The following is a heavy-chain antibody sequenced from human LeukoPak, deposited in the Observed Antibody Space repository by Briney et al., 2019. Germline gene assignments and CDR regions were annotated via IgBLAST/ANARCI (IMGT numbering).Heavy chain of an antibody. CDR1: GFTFSSYW. CDR2: IKQDGGEK. J-gene: IGHJ4*02. Sequence: PGGSLRLSCAASGFTFSSYWMSWVRQAPGKGLEWVANIKQDGGEKHYVDSVKGRLTISRDNAKNLLYRQMNSLRVEDTAVYYCAGGPGFLIDCWGQGTLVTVSS. D-gene: IGHD2-15*01. CDR3: AGGPGFLIDC. V-gene: IGHV3-7*01.